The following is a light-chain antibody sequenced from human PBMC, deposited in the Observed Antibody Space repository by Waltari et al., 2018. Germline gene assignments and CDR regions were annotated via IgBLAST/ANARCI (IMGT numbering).Light chain of an antibody. J-gene: IGLJ1*01. CDR3: LVWDSSIGV. V-gene: IGLV3-1*01. CDR1: ELDKKY. Sequence: SYDLTQPPSLSVSPGQTATITCSGHELDKKYTSWYQQKPGQSPVLVLYQDNVRPSGIPERFSGSNSGNTATLTISGTQAMYEADYYCLVWDSSIGVFGSGTKLTVL. CDR2: QDN.